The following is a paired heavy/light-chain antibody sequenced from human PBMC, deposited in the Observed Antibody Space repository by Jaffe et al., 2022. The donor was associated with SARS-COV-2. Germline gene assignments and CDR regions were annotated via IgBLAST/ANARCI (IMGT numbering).Light chain of an antibody. Sequence: EIVLTQSPGTLSLSPGERATLSCRANQSISSNYLAWYQQRPGQAPRLLIYGASSRATGTPDRFSGSGSGTDFTLTISRLEPEDFAVYFCHQYGSSTWTFGQGTEVEIK. V-gene: IGKV3-20*01. CDR3: HQYGSSTWT. CDR1: QSISSNY. J-gene: IGKJ1*01. CDR2: GAS.
Heavy chain of an antibody. J-gene: IGHJ6*02. CDR3: ARDTVTTFRFRTYYSAMDV. V-gene: IGHV4-61*02. D-gene: IGHD4-17*01. CDR1: GGSVSSGSDY. Sequence: QVQLQESGPGLVKPSQTLSLTCTVSGGSVSSGSDYWSWIRQPAGKGLEWIGRIYASGSTNHNPSLKSRVTISVDTSKNQFSLKLSSVTAADTAVYYCARDTVTTFRFRTYYSAMDVWGQGTTVTVSS. CDR2: IYASGST.